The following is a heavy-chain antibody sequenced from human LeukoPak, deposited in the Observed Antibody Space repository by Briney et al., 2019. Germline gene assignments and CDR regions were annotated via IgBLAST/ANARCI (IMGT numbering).Heavy chain of an antibody. CDR3: ASGGSGSYYNEPVDY. Sequence: SVKFSCKASGGTFSSYAISWVRQAPGQGLEWLGRIIPIFGTANYAQKFQGRVTITTDESTSTAYMELSSLRSEDTAVYYCASGGSGSYYNEPVDYWGQGTLVTVSS. J-gene: IGHJ4*02. CDR1: GGTFSSYA. V-gene: IGHV1-69*05. D-gene: IGHD3-10*01. CDR2: IIPIFGTA.